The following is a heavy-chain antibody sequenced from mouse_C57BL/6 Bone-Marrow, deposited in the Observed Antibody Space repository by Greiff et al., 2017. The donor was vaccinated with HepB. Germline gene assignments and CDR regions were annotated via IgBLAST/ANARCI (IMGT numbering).Heavy chain of an antibody. CDR2: INPSNGGT. J-gene: IGHJ3*01. D-gene: IGHD2-10*02. CDR3: ARSSYGNYGAWFAY. V-gene: IGHV1-53*01. Sequence: VQLQQPGTELVKPGASVKLSCKASGYTFTSYWMHWVKQRPGQGLEWIGNINPSNGGTNYNEKFKSNATLTVDKSYSTAYMQLSSLTSEDSAVYYCARSSYGNYGAWFAYWGQGTLVTVSA. CDR1: GYTFTSYW.